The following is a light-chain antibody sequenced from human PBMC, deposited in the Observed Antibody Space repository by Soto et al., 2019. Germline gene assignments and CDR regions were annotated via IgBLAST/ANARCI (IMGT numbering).Light chain of an antibody. V-gene: IGKV1-27*01. CDR1: QDITNY. J-gene: IGKJ3*01. CDR2: AAS. CDR3: QNSNSAPFT. Sequence: DIQMTQSPSSLSASVGDRVTITCRASQDITNYLVWYQQKPGKVPRLLIFAASTLQSGVPSRFSGSGSATDFTLTISSLQPEDVATYYCQNSNSAPFTFGPGTKVDIK.